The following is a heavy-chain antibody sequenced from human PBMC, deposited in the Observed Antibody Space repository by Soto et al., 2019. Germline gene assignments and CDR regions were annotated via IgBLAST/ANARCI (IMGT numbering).Heavy chain of an antibody. CDR1: GYTFTTYD. CDR3: ARGHFYGSGTYPIDY. V-gene: IGHV1-18*01. CDR2: ISAYSGNT. D-gene: IGHD3-10*01. Sequence: ASVKVSCKASGYTFTTYDINWVRQAPGQGLEWMGWISAYSGNTDYAQNVQGRVTMTTDTSTTTAYVELRTLRSDDTAIYYCARGHFYGSGTYPIDYWGQGTLVTVSS. J-gene: IGHJ4*01.